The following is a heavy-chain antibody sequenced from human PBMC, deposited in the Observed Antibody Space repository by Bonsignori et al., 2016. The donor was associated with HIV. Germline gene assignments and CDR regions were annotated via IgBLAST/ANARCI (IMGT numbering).Heavy chain of an antibody. V-gene: IGHV1-8*01. CDR2: MNSNSGNT. CDR3: ARGSGVGGRDWFDP. J-gene: IGHJ5*02. D-gene: IGHD2-2*01. Sequence: WVRQAPGQGLEWMGWMNSNSGNTGYAQKFQGRVTMTRDTSISTAYMELSNLRSEDTAVYYCARGSGVGGRDWFDPWGQGTLVTVSS.